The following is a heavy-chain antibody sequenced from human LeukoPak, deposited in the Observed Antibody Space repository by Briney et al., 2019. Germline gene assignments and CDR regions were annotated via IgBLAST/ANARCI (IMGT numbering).Heavy chain of an antibody. CDR2: INHSGST. V-gene: IGHV4-34*01. D-gene: IGHD6-19*01. CDR3: ARDHGGYSSGWYEGYFDY. J-gene: IGHJ4*02. Sequence: SETLSLTCAVYGGSFSGYYWSWIRQPPGKGLEWIGEINHSGSTNYNPSLKSRVTISVDTSKNQFSLKLSSVTAADTAVYYCARDHGGYSSGWYEGYFDYWGQGTLVTVSS. CDR1: GGSFSGYY.